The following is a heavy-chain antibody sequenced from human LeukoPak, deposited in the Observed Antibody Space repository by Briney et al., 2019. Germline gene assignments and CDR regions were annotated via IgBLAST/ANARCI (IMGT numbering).Heavy chain of an antibody. J-gene: IGHJ4*02. D-gene: IGHD3-9*01. CDR3: ARLFRYYDILTGYSSAFDY. CDR2: ISGSGGST. CDR1: GFTFSSYA. Sequence: GGSLRLSCAASGFTFSSYAMSWVRQAPGKGLEWVSAISGSGGSTYYADSVKGRFTISRDNSKNTLYLQMNSLRAEDTAVYYCARLFRYYDILTGYSSAFDYWGQGTLVTVSS. V-gene: IGHV3-23*01.